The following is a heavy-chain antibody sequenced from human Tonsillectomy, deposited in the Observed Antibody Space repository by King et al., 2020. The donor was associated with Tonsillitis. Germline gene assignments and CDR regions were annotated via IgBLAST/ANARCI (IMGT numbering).Heavy chain of an antibody. CDR3: ANSNRASRNENAFDF. CDR2: INSDGSRT. J-gene: IGHJ3*01. D-gene: IGHD1-14*01. CDR1: GFTFSSYW. V-gene: IGHV3-74*01. Sequence: VQLVESGGGLVQPGGSLRLSCAVSGFTFSSYWMNWVRQAPGEGLVWVARINSDGSRTNYADSVKGRFTISNDNRKNTLYLQLNSLRAEDSAVYYCANSNRASRNENAFDFWGQGTMVTVPS.